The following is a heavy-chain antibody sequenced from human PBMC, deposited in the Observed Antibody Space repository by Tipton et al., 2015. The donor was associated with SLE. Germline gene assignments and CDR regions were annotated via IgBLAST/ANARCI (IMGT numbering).Heavy chain of an antibody. CDR1: GYSISSGYY. CDR2: IYHSGST. Sequence: TLSLTCTVSGYSISSGYYWGWIRQPPGKGLEWIGSIYHSGSTYYNPSLKSRVTISVDTSKNQFSLKLSSVTAADTAVYYCARAGEPNHYDFWSGYHYWYFDLWGRGTLVTVSS. J-gene: IGHJ2*01. V-gene: IGHV4-38-2*02. CDR3: ARAGEPNHYDFWSGYHYWYFDL. D-gene: IGHD3-3*01.